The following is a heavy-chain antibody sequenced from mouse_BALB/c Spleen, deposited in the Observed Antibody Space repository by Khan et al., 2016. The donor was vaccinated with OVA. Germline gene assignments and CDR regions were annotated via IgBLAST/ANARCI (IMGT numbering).Heavy chain of an antibody. CDR2: ILPGSDSP. Sequence: QVQLQQSGTELLKPGASVKISCKATGYTFSSYWIEWIKQRSGHGLEWIGEILPGSDSPNYNERFMGKATSTADPSSNTAYMQLSSLTSEDSAVYYCARQGGGYFSWFAYWGQGTLVTVSA. V-gene: IGHV1-9*01. D-gene: IGHD2-3*01. CDR1: GYTFSSYW. CDR3: ARQGGGYFSWFAY. J-gene: IGHJ3*01.